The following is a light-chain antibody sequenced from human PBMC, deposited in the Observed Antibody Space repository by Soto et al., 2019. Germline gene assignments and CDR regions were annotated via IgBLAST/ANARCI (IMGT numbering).Light chain of an antibody. Sequence: QSVLTQPPSVSGAPCQRVTISCTGSSSNIGAGYDVHWYQQLPGRAPKLLIYANSNRPSGVPDRFSGSRSGTSASLAITGLQAEDEADYSCQSYDSSLSGFYVFGTGTKVTVL. CDR1: SSNIGAGYD. CDR2: ANS. J-gene: IGLJ1*01. V-gene: IGLV1-40*01. CDR3: QSYDSSLSGFYV.